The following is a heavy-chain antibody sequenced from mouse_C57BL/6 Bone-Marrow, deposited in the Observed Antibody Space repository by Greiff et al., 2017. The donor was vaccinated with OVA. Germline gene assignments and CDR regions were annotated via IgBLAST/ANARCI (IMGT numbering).Heavy chain of an antibody. Sequence: VKLMESGPGLVQPSQSLSITCTVSGFSLTSYGVHWVRQSPGKGLEWLGVIWSGGSTDYNAAFISRLSISKDNSKSQVFFKMNSLQADDTAIYYCAGKDSSGPYYYAMDYWGQGTSVTVSS. D-gene: IGHD3-2*02. V-gene: IGHV2-2*01. J-gene: IGHJ4*01. CDR1: GFSLTSYG. CDR2: IWSGGST. CDR3: AGKDSSGPYYYAMDY.